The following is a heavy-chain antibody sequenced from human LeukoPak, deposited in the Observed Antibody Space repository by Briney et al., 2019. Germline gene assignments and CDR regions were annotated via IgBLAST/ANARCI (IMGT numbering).Heavy chain of an antibody. D-gene: IGHD2-21*02. CDR2: IYPGDYQT. CDR3: AIPPGYCGNDCSFDH. CDR1: GYSFSNYW. J-gene: IGHJ4*02. Sequence: GESLKISCEGSGYSFSNYWIGWVRQMPGKGLEWMGIIYPGDYQTRYSPSFQGLVTISVDKSISTAYLQWSSLKASDTAMYYCAIPPGYCGNDCSFDHWGQGTLVTVSS. V-gene: IGHV5-51*01.